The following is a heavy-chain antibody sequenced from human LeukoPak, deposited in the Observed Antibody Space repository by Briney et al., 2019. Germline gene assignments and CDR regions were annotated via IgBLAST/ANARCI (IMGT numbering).Heavy chain of an antibody. Sequence: EASVKVSCKASGYTFTSYDINWVRQATGQGLEWMGWMNPNSGNTGYAQKFQGRVTMTRNTSISTAYMELRSLRSDDTAVYYCASGSSGWYPFNAFDIWGQGTMVTVSS. V-gene: IGHV1-8*01. D-gene: IGHD6-19*01. J-gene: IGHJ3*02. CDR3: ASGSSGWYPFNAFDI. CDR1: GYTFTSYD. CDR2: MNPNSGNT.